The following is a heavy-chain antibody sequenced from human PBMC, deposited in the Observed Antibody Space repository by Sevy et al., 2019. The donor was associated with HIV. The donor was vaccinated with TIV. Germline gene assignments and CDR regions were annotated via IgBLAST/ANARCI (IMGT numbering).Heavy chain of an antibody. D-gene: IGHD1-26*01. CDR3: ARDGGTIPQNYYYYYGMDV. CDR1: GFTFSSYA. CDR2: ISYDGSNK. Sequence: GGSLRLSCAASGFTFSSYAMHWVRQAPGKGLEWVAVISYDGSNKYYADSVKGRFTISRDNSKNKLYLQMNSLKAEDTAVYYCARDGGTIPQNYYYYYGMDVWGQGTTFTVSS. V-gene: IGHV3-30*04. J-gene: IGHJ6*02.